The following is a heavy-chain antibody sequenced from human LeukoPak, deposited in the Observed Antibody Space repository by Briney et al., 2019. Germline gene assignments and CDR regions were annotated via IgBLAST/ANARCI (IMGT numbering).Heavy chain of an antibody. CDR3: ARGDGAAGTTVYYYYYMDV. Sequence: ASVKVSCKASGYTFTSYAISWVRQAPGQGLEWMGGIIPIFGTANYAQKFQGRVTITADKSTSTAYMELSSLRSEDTAVYYCARGDGAAGTTVYYYYYMDVWGKGTTVTVSS. CDR1: GYTFTSYA. D-gene: IGHD4-11*01. J-gene: IGHJ6*03. V-gene: IGHV1-69*06. CDR2: IIPIFGTA.